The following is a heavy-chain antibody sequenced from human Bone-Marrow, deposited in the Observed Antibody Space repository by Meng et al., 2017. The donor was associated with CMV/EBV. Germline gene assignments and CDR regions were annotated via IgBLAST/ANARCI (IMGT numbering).Heavy chain of an antibody. V-gene: IGHV1-2*02. D-gene: IGHD2-2*01. CDR2: INPNSGGT. CDR1: GYTFTGYY. Sequence: ASVKVSCKASGYTFTGYYMHWVRQAPGQGLEWMGWINPNSGGTNYAQKFQGRVTMTRDTSISTAYMELSRLRSEDTAVFYCARSLPGPKVEVVPAAKSTYYYYGMDGWGQGTTVTFSS. CDR3: ARSLPGPKVEVVPAAKSTYYYYGMDG. J-gene: IGHJ6*02.